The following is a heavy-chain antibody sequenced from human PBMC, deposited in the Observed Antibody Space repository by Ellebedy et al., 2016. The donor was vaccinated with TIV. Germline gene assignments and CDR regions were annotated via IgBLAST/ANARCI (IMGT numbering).Heavy chain of an antibody. Sequence: GESLKISCVVSGSNFNSLAMSWVRQAPGKGLEWVSSVGESGVWTDYADSVKGRFTISRDNAKNSLSLQMDSLRAEDTAVYYCATDRGEGGLPSFFDSWGQGTLVTVST. J-gene: IGHJ4*02. V-gene: IGHV3-23*01. CDR3: ATDRGEGGLPSFFDS. CDR2: VGESGVWT. CDR1: GSNFNSLA. D-gene: IGHD3-10*01.